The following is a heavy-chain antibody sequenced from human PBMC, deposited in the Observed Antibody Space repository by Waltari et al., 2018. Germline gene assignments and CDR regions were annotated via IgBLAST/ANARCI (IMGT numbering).Heavy chain of an antibody. V-gene: IGHV3-74*01. J-gene: IGHJ4*02. D-gene: IGHD3-9*01. CDR1: GFTFRTYW. Sequence: EVQLVESGGGLVQPGGSLRLSCAPSGFTFRTYWMHWVRQAPGKGLLCVSRINPDGRETNYADSVKGRFTISRDNAKNTLYLQMNSLRGEDTDVYYCVRGSNDWIGLDYWGQGALVTVSS. CDR2: INPDGRET. CDR3: VRGSNDWIGLDY.